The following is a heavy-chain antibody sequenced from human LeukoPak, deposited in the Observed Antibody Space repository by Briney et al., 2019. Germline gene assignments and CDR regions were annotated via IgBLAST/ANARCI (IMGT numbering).Heavy chain of an antibody. CDR1: GGSISSYY. CDR2: IYYSGST. V-gene: IGHV4-59*12. Sequence: SETLSLTCTVSGGSISSYYWSWIRQPPGKGLEWIGYIYYSGSTYYNPSLKSRVTISVDTSKNQFSLKLSSVTAADTAVYYCAREHLAYCGGDCHFGTYNWFDPWGQGTLVTVSS. D-gene: IGHD2-21*02. J-gene: IGHJ5*02. CDR3: AREHLAYCGGDCHFGTYNWFDP.